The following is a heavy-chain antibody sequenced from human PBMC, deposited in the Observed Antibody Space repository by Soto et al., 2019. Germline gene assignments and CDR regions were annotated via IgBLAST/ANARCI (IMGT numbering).Heavy chain of an antibody. V-gene: IGHV1-18*01. Sequence: QGQLVQSGGELKKPGASVKVSCKASGYTFTNYASSWVRQAPGRGLEWMGWVNTYNGNPNYAQIFQGRVTMTTDTSTGTAYMELRSLKSDDSAIYYCARDSQYSTSWQRFDSWGQGTLVTVSS. CDR2: VNTYNGNP. CDR1: GYTFTNYA. J-gene: IGHJ4*02. CDR3: ARDSQYSTSWQRFDS. D-gene: IGHD6-13*01.